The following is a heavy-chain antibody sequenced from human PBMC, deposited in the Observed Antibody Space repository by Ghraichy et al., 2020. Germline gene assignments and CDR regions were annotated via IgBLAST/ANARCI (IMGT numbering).Heavy chain of an antibody. CDR3: ARRRELWSAAEGDAFDP. J-gene: IGHJ3*01. Sequence: SQTLSLTCAVYVGSFSGYYWSWIRQSPGKGLEWIGEIIPTGTTNNSPSLKSRLTMLVDTSKNQFSLNLKSVTAADTAVYYCARRRELWSAAEGDAFDPWGQGTMVTVSS. CDR2: IIPTGTT. V-gene: IGHV4-34*12. CDR1: VGSFSGYY. D-gene: IGHD3-10*01.